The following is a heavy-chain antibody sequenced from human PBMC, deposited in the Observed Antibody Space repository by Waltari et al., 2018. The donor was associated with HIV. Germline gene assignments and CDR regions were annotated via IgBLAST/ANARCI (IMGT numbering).Heavy chain of an antibody. Sequence: QVQLVQSGAEVKKPGASVQVSCKASGYTFTGYAMHWVRQAPGQRLEWMGWINAGNGNTKYSQKFQGRVTITRDTSASTAYMELSSLRSEDTAVYYCARDGGYSGYVLYYFDYWGQGTLVTVSS. D-gene: IGHD5-12*01. CDR2: INAGNGNT. V-gene: IGHV1-3*01. CDR1: GYTFTGYA. J-gene: IGHJ4*02. CDR3: ARDGGYSGYVLYYFDY.